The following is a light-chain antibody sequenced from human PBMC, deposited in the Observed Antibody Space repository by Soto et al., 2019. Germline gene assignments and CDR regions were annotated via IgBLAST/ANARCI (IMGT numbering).Light chain of an antibody. CDR2: DAS. CDR3: QQRSNWPIT. V-gene: IGKV3-11*01. J-gene: IGKJ5*01. Sequence: EIVLTQSPATLSLSPGERATLSCRASQSVSSYLAWYQQKPGQAPRLLIYDASNRATGIPARFSGSGSGTDFTLTISSLEPEDXAVYYCQQRSNWPITFG. CDR1: QSVSSY.